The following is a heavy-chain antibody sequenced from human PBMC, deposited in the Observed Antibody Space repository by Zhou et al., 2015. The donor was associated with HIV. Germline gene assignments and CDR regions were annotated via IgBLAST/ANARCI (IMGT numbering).Heavy chain of an antibody. D-gene: IGHD3-3*01. CDR2: ISYDGSNK. CDR1: GFTFSSYS. V-gene: IGHV3-30-3*01. CDR3: ARGGQLDYDFWSVYLDY. Sequence: QVQLVESGGGVVQPGRSLRLSCAASGFTFSSYSMHWVRQAPGKGLEWVTVISYDGSNKYYADSVQGQFTISRDNSKNTLYLQMNSLRAEDTAVYYCARGGQLDYDFWSVYLDYWGQGTLVTVSS. J-gene: IGHJ4*02.